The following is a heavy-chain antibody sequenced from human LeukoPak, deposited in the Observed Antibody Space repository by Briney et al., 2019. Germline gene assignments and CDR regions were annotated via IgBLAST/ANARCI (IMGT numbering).Heavy chain of an antibody. CDR2: NSRSSSYT. V-gene: IGHV3-11*05. J-gene: IGHJ4*02. CDR1: GFTFSDSY. D-gene: IGHD3-10*01. Sequence: NPGRSLRLSCAASGFTFSDSYMSWIRQAPGKGLEWVSYNSRSSSYTKYADSVKGRFTISRDSAKNSLYLQMNSLRAEDTAVYYCAREQKLYDGSGSSTFDFWGQGTLVTVSS. CDR3: AREQKLYDGSGSSTFDF.